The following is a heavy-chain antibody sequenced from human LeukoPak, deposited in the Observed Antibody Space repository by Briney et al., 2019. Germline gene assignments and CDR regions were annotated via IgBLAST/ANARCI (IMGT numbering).Heavy chain of an antibody. J-gene: IGHJ5*02. D-gene: IGHD2-21*02. V-gene: IGHV4-34*01. CDR3: ARSYRRGLVVTAINWFDP. CDR1: GGSFSGYY. CDR2: INHSGST. Sequence: PSETLSLTCAVYGGSFSGYYWSWIRQRPGKGLEWIGEINHSGSTNYNPSLKSRVTISVDTSKNKFSLKLSSVTAADTAVYYCARSYRRGLVVTAINWFDPWGQGTLVTVSS.